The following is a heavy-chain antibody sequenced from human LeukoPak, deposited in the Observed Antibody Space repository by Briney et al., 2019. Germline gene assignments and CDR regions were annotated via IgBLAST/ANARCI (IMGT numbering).Heavy chain of an antibody. CDR3: ARDSRWTATARQIDY. V-gene: IGHV1-18*01. CDR2: ISAYNGNT. Sequence: ASVKVSCKASGYTFTSYGISWVRQAPGQGLDWIGWISAYNGNTNYAQKLQGRVTMTTDTSTSTAYMELRSLRSDDTAVYYCARDSRWTATARQIDYWGQGTLVTVSS. D-gene: IGHD6-25*01. CDR1: GYTFTSYG. J-gene: IGHJ4*02.